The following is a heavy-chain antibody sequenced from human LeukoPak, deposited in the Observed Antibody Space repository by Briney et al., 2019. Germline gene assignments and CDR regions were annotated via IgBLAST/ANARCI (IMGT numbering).Heavy chain of an antibody. CDR2: INPSGGST. CDR1: GYTFTSYY. CDR3: ARWVAGRNYFDY. J-gene: IGHJ4*02. V-gene: IGHV1-46*01. D-gene: IGHD6-19*01. Sequence: ASVKVSCKASGYTFTSYYMHWVRQAPGQGLEWMGIINPSGGSTSYAQKFQGRVTMTRGMSTSTVYMELSSLKASDTAMYYCARWVAGRNYFDYWGQGTLVTVSS.